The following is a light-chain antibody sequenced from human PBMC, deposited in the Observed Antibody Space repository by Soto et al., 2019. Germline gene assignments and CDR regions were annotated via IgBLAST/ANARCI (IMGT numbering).Light chain of an antibody. CDR3: CSYAGSYTFYD. V-gene: IGLV2-11*01. Sequence: QSVLTQPRSVSGSPGQSVTISCTGTSSDVGGYNYVSWYQQHPGKAPKLMIYDVSKRPPGVPDRFSGSKSGNTASLTISGLQAEDEAVYYCCSYAGSYTFYDFGTGTKVTVL. CDR1: SSDVGGYNY. CDR2: DVS. J-gene: IGLJ1*01.